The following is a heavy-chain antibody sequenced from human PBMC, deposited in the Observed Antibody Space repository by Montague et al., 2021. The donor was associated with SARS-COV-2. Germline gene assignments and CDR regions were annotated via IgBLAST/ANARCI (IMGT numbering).Heavy chain of an antibody. CDR2: MNHSGST. CDR1: GGSFSGFY. CDR3: ARGVTYYDILPGYEKGKYYYGMDV. Sequence: SETLSLTCAVYGGSFSGFYWTWIRQPPGKGLEWIGEMNHSGSTNYNPSLKSRVTISVDTSKNQFSLKLTSVTAADTAVYYCARGVTYYDILPGYEKGKYYYGMDVWGQGTTVTVSS. D-gene: IGHD3-9*01. J-gene: IGHJ6*02. V-gene: IGHV4-34*01.